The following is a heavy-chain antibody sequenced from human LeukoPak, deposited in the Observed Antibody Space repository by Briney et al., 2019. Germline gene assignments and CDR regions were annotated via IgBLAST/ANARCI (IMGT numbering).Heavy chain of an antibody. J-gene: IGHJ4*02. Sequence: AGGSLRLSCAASGFTFSSYSMNWVRQAPGKGLEWVSSISSSSSYIYYADSVKGRFTISRDNAKNSLYLQMNSLRAEDTAVYYCARDSGALYLEWLLSPIDYWGQGTLATVSS. CDR2: ISSSSSYI. V-gene: IGHV3-21*01. D-gene: IGHD3-3*01. CDR3: ARDSGALYLEWLLSPIDY. CDR1: GFTFSSYS.